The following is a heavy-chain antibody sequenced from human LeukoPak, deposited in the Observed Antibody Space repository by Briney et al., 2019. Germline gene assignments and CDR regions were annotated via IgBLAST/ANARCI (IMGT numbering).Heavy chain of an antibody. CDR1: GGSISNYY. J-gene: IGHJ4*02. CDR3: ARTSARGAQFGY. Sequence: PSETLSLTCTVSGGSISNYYWSWIRQPAGMGLEWIGRIYASGSTNYNPSLKSRVTMSVDTSNNQFSLNLSSVTAADTAVYYCARTSARGAQFGYWGQGTLVTVSS. CDR2: IYASGST. D-gene: IGHD3-10*01. V-gene: IGHV4-4*07.